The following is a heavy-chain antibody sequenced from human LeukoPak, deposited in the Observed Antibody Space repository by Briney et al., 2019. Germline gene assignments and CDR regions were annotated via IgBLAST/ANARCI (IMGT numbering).Heavy chain of an antibody. CDR3: ARDGIRDAFDI. D-gene: IGHD5-18*01. V-gene: IGHV1-46*01. Sequence: GASVKVSCKASGYTFTSYYMHWVRQAPGQGLEWMGIINPSGGSTSYAQKFQGRVTMTRDTSTSTVYMELSSLRSEDTAVSYCARDGIRDAFDIWGQGTMVTVSS. CDR1: GYTFTSYY. J-gene: IGHJ3*02. CDR2: INPSGGST.